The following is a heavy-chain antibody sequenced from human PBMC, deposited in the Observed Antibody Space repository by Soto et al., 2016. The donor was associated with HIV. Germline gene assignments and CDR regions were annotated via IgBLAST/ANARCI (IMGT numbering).Heavy chain of an antibody. CDR2: FDPEEGKT. D-gene: IGHD2-15*01. V-gene: IGHV1-24*01. J-gene: IGHJ5*02. CDR3: ARGGGVCNGPNCYIKGENWFDP. CDR1: GSSLSALS. Sequence: QVQLIQSGTEVKKPGASVKVSCKVSGSSLSALSIHWVRQSPGKGLEWVGGFDPEEGKTVYTQKFQGRVTMTEDTSTDTAYMEVSSLRSEDAAVYYCARGGGVCNGPNCYIKGENWFDPWGQGTLVTVSS.